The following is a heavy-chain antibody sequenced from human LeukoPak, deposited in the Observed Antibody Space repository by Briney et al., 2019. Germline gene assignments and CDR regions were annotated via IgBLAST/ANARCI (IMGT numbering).Heavy chain of an antibody. Sequence: GGSLRLSCAAPGFTFSSYAMSWVRQAPGKGLEWVSAISGSGGSTYYADSVKGRFTISRDNSKNTVYLQMNSLRAEDTALYYCGKYILGATGEDYWGQGTLVTVSS. D-gene: IGHD1-26*01. CDR1: GFTFSSYA. CDR3: GKYILGATGEDY. V-gene: IGHV3-23*01. J-gene: IGHJ4*02. CDR2: ISGSGGST.